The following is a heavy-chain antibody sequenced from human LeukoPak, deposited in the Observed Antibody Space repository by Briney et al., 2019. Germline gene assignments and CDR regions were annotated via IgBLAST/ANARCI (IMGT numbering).Heavy chain of an antibody. V-gene: IGHV4-34*01. J-gene: IGHJ4*02. Sequence: SETLSLTCDVSGVSFSTYYWSWIRQSPEKGLEWIGEVNHSGYTNYNPSLKGRVTISVDTSKNQFSLKLSSVTAADTAVYYCARQLYGSDYWGQGTQVTVSS. CDR3: ARQLYGSDY. CDR2: VNHSGYT. CDR1: GVSFSTYY. D-gene: IGHD4-17*01.